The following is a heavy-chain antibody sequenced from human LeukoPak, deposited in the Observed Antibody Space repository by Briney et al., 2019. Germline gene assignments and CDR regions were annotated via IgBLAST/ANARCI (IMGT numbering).Heavy chain of an antibody. CDR1: GFTFSSYG. J-gene: IGHJ4*02. D-gene: IGHD6-13*01. CDR3: ARDIGLAAAGIGY. Sequence: GGSLRLSCAASGFTFSSYGMHWVRQAPGKGLEWVAVIWYDGSNKYYADSVKGRFTISRDNSKNTLYLQMNSLRAEDTAVYYCARDIGLAAAGIGYWGQGTLVTVPS. CDR2: IWYDGSNK. V-gene: IGHV3-33*01.